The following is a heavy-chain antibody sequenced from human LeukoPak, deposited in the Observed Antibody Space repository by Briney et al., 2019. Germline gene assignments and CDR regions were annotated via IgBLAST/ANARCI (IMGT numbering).Heavy chain of an antibody. Sequence: TSETLSLTCAVSGGSISSGGYSWSWIWQPPGKGLEWIGYIYHSGSTYYNPSLKSRVTISVDRSKNQFSLKLSSVTAADTAVYYCARGNGIAAAGTFDYWGQGTLVTVSS. CDR1: GGSISSGGYS. D-gene: IGHD6-13*01. J-gene: IGHJ4*02. CDR3: ARGNGIAAAGTFDY. CDR2: IYHSGST. V-gene: IGHV4-30-2*01.